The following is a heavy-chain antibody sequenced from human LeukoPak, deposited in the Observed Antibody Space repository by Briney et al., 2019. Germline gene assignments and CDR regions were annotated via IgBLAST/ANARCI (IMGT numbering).Heavy chain of an antibody. D-gene: IGHD3-3*01. CDR2: IYHSGST. Sequence: SETLSLTCIVSGYSISSGYYWGWIRQPPGKGLEWIVSIYHSGSTYYNPSLKSRVTISVDTSKNQCSLKLSSVTAADTAVYYCARDLNFWSGSAFDYWGQGTLVTVSS. V-gene: IGHV4-38-2*02. J-gene: IGHJ4*02. CDR1: GYSISSGYY. CDR3: ARDLNFWSGSAFDY.